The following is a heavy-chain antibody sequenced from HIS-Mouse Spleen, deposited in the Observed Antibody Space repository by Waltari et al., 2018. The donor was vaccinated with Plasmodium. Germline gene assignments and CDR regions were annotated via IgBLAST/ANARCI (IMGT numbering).Heavy chain of an antibody. CDR3: ASSWYWYFDL. CDR1: GFTFSSYG. D-gene: IGHD6-13*01. Sequence: QVQLVESGGGVVQPGRSLRLSCAASGFTFSSYGMHWVRQAPGKGWEWGAVIWYEGSNKYYADSVKGRFTISRDNAKNSLYLQMNSLRAEDTAVYYCASSWYWYFDLWGRGTLVTVSS. V-gene: IGHV3-33*03. CDR2: IWYEGSNK. J-gene: IGHJ2*01.